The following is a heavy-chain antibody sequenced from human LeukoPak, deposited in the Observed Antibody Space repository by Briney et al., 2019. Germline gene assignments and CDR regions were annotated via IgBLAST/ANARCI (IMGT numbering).Heavy chain of an antibody. CDR3: ATLPTVVTPGACFDY. J-gene: IGHJ4*02. CDR2: INSDGSST. D-gene: IGHD4-23*01. V-gene: IGHV3-74*01. Sequence: PGGSLRLSCAASGFTFSSYWMHWVRQAPGKGLVWVSRINSDGSSTSYADSVKGRFTISRDNAKNTLYLQMNSLRAEDTAVYYCATLPTVVTPGACFDYWGQGTLVTVSS. CDR1: GFTFSSYW.